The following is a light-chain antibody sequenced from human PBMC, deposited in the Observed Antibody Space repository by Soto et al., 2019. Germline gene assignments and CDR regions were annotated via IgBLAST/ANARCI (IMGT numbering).Light chain of an antibody. J-gene: IGKJ5*01. CDR1: QSVSSN. Sequence: EIVMTQSPATLSVSPEERATLSCRASQSVSSNLAWYQQKPGQTPRLLIYGASTRATGIPARFSGSGSGTEFTLTNSSLQSEDFAVYYCQQYNNWLITFGQGTRLEIK. V-gene: IGKV3-15*01. CDR3: QQYNNWLIT. CDR2: GAS.